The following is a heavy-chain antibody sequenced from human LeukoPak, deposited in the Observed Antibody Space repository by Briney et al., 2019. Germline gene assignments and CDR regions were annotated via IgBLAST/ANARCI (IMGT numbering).Heavy chain of an antibody. CDR3: ASPLDYFDMSDSHQGGD. V-gene: IGHV3-48*04. CDR1: GFTFSSYS. Sequence: QPGGSLRLSCGASGFTFSSYSMDWVRQAPGKGLEGVSYVSSSSSTIHYADSVKGRFTISRDNAKNSLYLQMNSLRAEDTAVYYCASPLDYFDMSDSHQGGDWGQGTLVTVSS. D-gene: IGHD3-22*01. J-gene: IGHJ4*02. CDR2: VSSSSSTI.